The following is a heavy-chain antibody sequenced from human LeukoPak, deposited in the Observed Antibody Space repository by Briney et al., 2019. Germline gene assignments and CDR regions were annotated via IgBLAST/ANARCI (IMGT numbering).Heavy chain of an antibody. CDR1: GFTFSSYA. Sequence: GGSLRLSCAASGFTFSSYAMHWVRQAPGKGLEWVAVISYDGSNKYYADSVKGRFTISRDNSKNTPYLQMNSLRVEDTAVYYCARGVDILTALDYWGQGTLVTVSS. J-gene: IGHJ4*02. V-gene: IGHV3-30-3*01. CDR2: ISYDGSNK. D-gene: IGHD3-9*01. CDR3: ARGVDILTALDY.